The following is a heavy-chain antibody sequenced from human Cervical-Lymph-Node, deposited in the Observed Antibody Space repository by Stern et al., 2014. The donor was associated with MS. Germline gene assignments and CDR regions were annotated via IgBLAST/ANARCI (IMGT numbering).Heavy chain of an antibody. CDR3: ARGGGSYSGTWEDY. V-gene: IGHV7-4-1*02. Sequence: DQLVESGSELKKPGASVKISCKASGYRFTRYAMNWVRQAPGQGLEWMGWINTKTGNSTYAQDFTGRFAFSLDTSVSTTFLEISGLKADDSAVYYCARGGGSYSGTWEDYWGQGTLVTVSS. J-gene: IGHJ4*02. CDR2: INTKTGNS. CDR1: GYRFTRYA. D-gene: IGHD3-16*01.